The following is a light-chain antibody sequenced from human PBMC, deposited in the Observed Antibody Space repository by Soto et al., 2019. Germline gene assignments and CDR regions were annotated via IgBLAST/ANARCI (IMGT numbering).Light chain of an antibody. Sequence: QSALTQPASVSGSPGQSITISCTGTSSDVGGYNYVSWFQQHPGKAPKLMIYDVSHRSSGVSDRFSGSKSGNTASLTISGLQAEDEADYYCSSYSSSNSYVFGTGTQLTVL. CDR2: DVS. V-gene: IGLV2-14*03. CDR1: SSDVGGYNY. CDR3: SSYSSSNSYV. J-gene: IGLJ1*01.